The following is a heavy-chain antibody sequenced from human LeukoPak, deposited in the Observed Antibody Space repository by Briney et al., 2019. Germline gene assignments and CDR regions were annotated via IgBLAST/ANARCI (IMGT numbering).Heavy chain of an antibody. Sequence: ASVKVSCKASGYTFNTYGITWVRQAPGQGLEWMGWVSAYNGNTNYAQKFQGRVTMTTDTSTNTAYMELRSLRSDDTAVYYCASAYYYGSGRDLSNDAFDIWGQGTMVTVSS. CDR2: VSAYNGNT. CDR3: ASAYYYGSGRDLSNDAFDI. D-gene: IGHD3-10*01. CDR1: GYTFNTYG. J-gene: IGHJ3*02. V-gene: IGHV1-18*01.